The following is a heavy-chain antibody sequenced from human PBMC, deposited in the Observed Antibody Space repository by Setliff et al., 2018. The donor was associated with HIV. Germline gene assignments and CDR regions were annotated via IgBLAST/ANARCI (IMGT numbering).Heavy chain of an antibody. CDR2: IIPIFGTP. V-gene: IGHV1-69*13. CDR1: GGTFRGFG. D-gene: IGHD5-12*01. Sequence: ASVKVSCKASGGTFRGFGISWVVQAPGRGLEWMGQIIPIFGTPRYAQKFQGRVTITADESTSTVYMELSSLRSEDTAVYYCVTNPEMATINYYYYYMDVWGKGTTVTVSS. J-gene: IGHJ6*03. CDR3: VTNPEMATINYYYYYMDV.